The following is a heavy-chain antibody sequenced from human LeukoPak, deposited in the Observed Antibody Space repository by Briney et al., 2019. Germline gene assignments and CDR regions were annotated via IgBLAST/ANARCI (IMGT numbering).Heavy chain of an antibody. J-gene: IGHJ4*02. V-gene: IGHV3-7*01. Sequence: GGSLRLSCAASGFTFSSYWMSWVRQAPGKGLEWVANIKQDGSEKYYVDSVKGRFTISRDNAKNSLYLQMNSLRAEDTAVYYCARTQNLLAIAVAGFDYWGQGTLVTVSS. CDR3: ARTQNLLAIAVAGFDY. CDR2: IKQDGSEK. CDR1: GFTFSSYW. D-gene: IGHD6-19*01.